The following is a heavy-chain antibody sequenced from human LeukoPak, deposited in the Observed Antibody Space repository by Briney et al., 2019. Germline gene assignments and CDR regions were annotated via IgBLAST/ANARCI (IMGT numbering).Heavy chain of an antibody. J-gene: IGHJ4*02. Sequence: EASVKVSCKASGYTFTSYDINWVRQATGQGLEWMGWMNPNSGNTGYAQKFQGRVTMTRNTSISTAYMELSSLRSEDTAVYYCARGLNYDFWSGYYTLYYWGQGTLVTVSS. V-gene: IGHV1-8*01. CDR3: ARGLNYDFWSGYYTLYY. CDR1: GYTFTSYD. CDR2: MNPNSGNT. D-gene: IGHD3-3*01.